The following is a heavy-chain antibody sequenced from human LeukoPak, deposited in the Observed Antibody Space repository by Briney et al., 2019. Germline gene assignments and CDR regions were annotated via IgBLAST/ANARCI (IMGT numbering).Heavy chain of an antibody. CDR3: ARDWFILGTATTYYYYYYMDV. Sequence: PSETLSLTCTVSGGSISSYYWSWIRQPPGKGLEWIGYIYYSGSTNYNPSLKSRVTISVDTSKNQFSLKLSSVTAADTAVYYCARDWFILGTATTYYYYYYMDVWGKGTTVTVSS. J-gene: IGHJ6*03. D-gene: IGHD5-18*01. CDR2: IYYSGST. V-gene: IGHV4-59*12. CDR1: GGSISSYY.